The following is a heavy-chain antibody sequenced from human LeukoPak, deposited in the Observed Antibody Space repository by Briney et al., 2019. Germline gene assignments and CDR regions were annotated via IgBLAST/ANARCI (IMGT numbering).Heavy chain of an antibody. CDR3: ARHRRYCSGGSCYFDYFFDY. CDR1: GFTFNSYA. CDR2: ISYDGSIN. D-gene: IGHD2-15*01. V-gene: IGHV3-30-3*01. Sequence: GGFLRLSCAASGFTFNSYAVHWVRQAPDKGLEWVAVISYDGSINFYAASVKGRFTISRDNSKNTLYLQMNSLRAEDTALYFCARHRRYCSGGSCYFDYFFDYWGQGTLVTVSS. J-gene: IGHJ4*02.